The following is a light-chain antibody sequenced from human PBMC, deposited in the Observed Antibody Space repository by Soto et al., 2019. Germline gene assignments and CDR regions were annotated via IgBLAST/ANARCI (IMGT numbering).Light chain of an antibody. Sequence: EIVLTQSPGTLSLSPGERATLSCRASQTIRNNYLAWYQQKPGQAPRLLIYGASTRATGIPDRFSGSGSGTDLTLTITRLEPEDLAAYCCQQYLTSLTVGGGTKVEIK. CDR1: QTIRNNY. CDR2: GAS. V-gene: IGKV3-20*01. J-gene: IGKJ4*01. CDR3: QQYLTSLT.